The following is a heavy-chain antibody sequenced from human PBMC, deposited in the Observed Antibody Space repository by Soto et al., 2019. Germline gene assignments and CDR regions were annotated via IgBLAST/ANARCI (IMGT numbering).Heavy chain of an antibody. Sequence: KPSETLSLTCTVSGGPISYNYWSWIRQPPGKGLEWIGDIYYSGSTNYNPSLKSRVIMSADTSKNQFLLKMTSVTAADMAIYYCARVHDFWSGSNWFDPWGQGTLVTVSS. D-gene: IGHD3-3*01. J-gene: IGHJ5*02. CDR3: ARVHDFWSGSNWFDP. CDR1: GGPISYNY. V-gene: IGHV4-59*01. CDR2: IYYSGST.